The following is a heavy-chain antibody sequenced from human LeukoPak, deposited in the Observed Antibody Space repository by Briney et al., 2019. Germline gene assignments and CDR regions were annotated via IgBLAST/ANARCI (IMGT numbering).Heavy chain of an antibody. J-gene: IGHJ4*02. D-gene: IGHD3-9*01. CDR1: GYTFTSYY. CDR3: ARARSLYYDILTGYEYDY. CDR2: IIPIFGTA. Sequence: GASVKVSCKASGYTFTSYYMHWVRQAPGQGLEWMGGIIPIFGTANYAQKFQGRVTITADKSTSTAYMELSSLRSEDTAVYYCARARSLYYDILTGYEYDYWGQGTLVTVSS. V-gene: IGHV1-69*06.